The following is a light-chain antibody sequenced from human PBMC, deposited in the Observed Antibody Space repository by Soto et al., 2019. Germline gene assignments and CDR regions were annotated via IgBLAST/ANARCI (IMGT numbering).Light chain of an antibody. V-gene: IGLV2-14*01. Sequence: QSALTQPASVSGSLGQSITISCTGTSSDVGGYNYVSWYQQHPDKAPKLMLYEVTIRPSGVSHRFSGSKSGNTASLTVSGLQAEDEADYYCSSYTSINTLVVFGGGTKLTVL. CDR1: SSDVGGYNY. CDR3: SSYTSINTLVV. J-gene: IGLJ2*01. CDR2: EVT.